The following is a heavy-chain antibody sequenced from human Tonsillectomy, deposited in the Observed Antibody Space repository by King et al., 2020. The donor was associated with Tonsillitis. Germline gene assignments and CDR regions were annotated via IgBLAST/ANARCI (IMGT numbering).Heavy chain of an antibody. V-gene: IGHV3-23*04. J-gene: IGHJ4*02. CDR2: ISGSGVST. CDR1: GFTFSSYA. D-gene: IGHD2-8*01. CDR3: AKDHGKGYCTNGVCYNFDY. Sequence: VQLVESGGGLVQPGGSLRLSCAASGFTFSSYAMSWVRQAPGKGLEWVSGISGSGVSTYYADSVKGRFTISRDNSKNTLYLQMNSLRAEDTAVYYFAKDHGKGYCTNGVCYNFDYWGPGTLVTVSS.